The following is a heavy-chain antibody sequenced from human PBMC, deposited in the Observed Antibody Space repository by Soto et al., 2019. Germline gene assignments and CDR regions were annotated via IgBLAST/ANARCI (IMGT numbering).Heavy chain of an antibody. J-gene: IGHJ4*02. CDR2: IWYDGSNK. D-gene: IGHD6-19*01. CDR3: ASGGHNGWSLDY. Sequence: QVQLVESGGGVVQPGRSLRLSCAASGFTFSNYAMHWVRQAPGKGLEWVAIIWYDGSNKYYADSVDGRFTISRDNSQNPLDVQLNSLRAEDTAVYYCASGGHNGWSLDYWGQGTLVTVSS. CDR1: GFTFSNYA. V-gene: IGHV3-33*03.